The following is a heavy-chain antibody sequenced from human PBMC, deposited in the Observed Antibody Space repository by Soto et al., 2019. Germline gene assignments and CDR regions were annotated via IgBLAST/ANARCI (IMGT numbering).Heavy chain of an antibody. J-gene: IGHJ5*02. D-gene: IGHD5-12*01. Sequence: QVQLVESGGGVVQPGRSLRLSCAASGFTFSTYGIHWVRQAPGKGLEWVAAIFYDGSRKFYPDSVKGRFTISRDNSKNTVYLQMNGLSAEDTAVYYCARDQAEIVAAPIDGHALSNWFDPWGQGTLVTVSS. CDR1: GFTFSTYG. CDR3: ARDQAEIVAAPIDGHALSNWFDP. CDR2: IFYDGSRK. V-gene: IGHV3-33*01.